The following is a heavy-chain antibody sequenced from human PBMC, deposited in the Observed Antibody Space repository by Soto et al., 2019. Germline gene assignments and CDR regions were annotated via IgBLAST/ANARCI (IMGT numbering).Heavy chain of an antibody. D-gene: IGHD6-6*01. Sequence: EVHLSESGGGLVQPGESLRLSCTTSGFTFTNYAINWVRQAPGKGLEWVSSIGATGGATYYADSVKGRFTVSRDSSKNTVYLQMNGLRVEDTAVYYCAKNDIDRYSSSEHWGQGTLVTVSS. CDR1: GFTFTNYA. CDR2: IGATGGAT. J-gene: IGHJ1*01. CDR3: AKNDIDRYSSSEH. V-gene: IGHV3-23*01.